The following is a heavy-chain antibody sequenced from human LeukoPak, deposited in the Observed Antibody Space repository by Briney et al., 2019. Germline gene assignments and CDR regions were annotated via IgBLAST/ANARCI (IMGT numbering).Heavy chain of an antibody. CDR3: ARGRTDGWYRGAFDI. Sequence: SETLSLTCTVSGGSISSSGYYWGWIRQPPGKGLEWIGSMYYSGSTYYNPSLKSRVTISVDTSKNQFSLKLSSVTAADTAVYYCARGRTDGWYRGAFDIWGQGTMVTVSS. CDR2: MYYSGST. J-gene: IGHJ3*02. D-gene: IGHD6-19*01. CDR1: GGSISSSGYY. V-gene: IGHV4-39*07.